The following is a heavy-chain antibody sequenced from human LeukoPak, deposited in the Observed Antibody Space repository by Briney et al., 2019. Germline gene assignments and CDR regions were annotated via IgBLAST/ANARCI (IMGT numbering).Heavy chain of an antibody. Sequence: SETLSLTCTVSGGSISSSDYYWGWIRQPPGTGLEWIGSFYQSGTTYYNPSLKSRVTISVDTSKNQFSLKLSSVTAADTAVYYCARALDTAMVTNWFDPWGQGTLVTVSS. CDR3: ARALDTAMVTNWFDP. CDR2: FYQSGTT. D-gene: IGHD5-18*01. V-gene: IGHV4-39*07. CDR1: GGSISSSDYY. J-gene: IGHJ5*02.